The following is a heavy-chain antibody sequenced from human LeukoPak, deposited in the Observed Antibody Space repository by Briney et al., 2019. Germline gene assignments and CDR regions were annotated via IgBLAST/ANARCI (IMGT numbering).Heavy chain of an antibody. CDR3: ARDRNSGSSLDI. CDR2: IYPYSGDA. J-gene: IGHJ3*02. CDR1: GYTFTGYY. D-gene: IGHD6-6*01. V-gene: IGHV1-2*02. Sequence: ASVKVSCKASGYTFTGYYIHWVRQAPGQGLEWMGWIYPYSGDANYAQNFQGRVTMTRDTSIRTAYMELSSLKSDDTAVYYCARDRNSGSSLDIWGQGTMLTVSS.